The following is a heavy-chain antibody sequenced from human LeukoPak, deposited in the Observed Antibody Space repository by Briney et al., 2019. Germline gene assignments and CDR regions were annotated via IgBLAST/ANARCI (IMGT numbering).Heavy chain of an antibody. V-gene: IGHV1-69*13. Sequence: SVKVSCKASGGTFSSYAISWVRQAPGQGLEWIGGIIPIFGTANYAQKFQGRVTITADESTSTAYMELSSLRSEDTAVYYCAREALNYYDSSGYYPLFDYWGQGTLVTVSS. CDR2: IIPIFGTA. J-gene: IGHJ4*02. CDR3: AREALNYYDSSGYYPLFDY. D-gene: IGHD3-22*01. CDR1: GGTFSSYA.